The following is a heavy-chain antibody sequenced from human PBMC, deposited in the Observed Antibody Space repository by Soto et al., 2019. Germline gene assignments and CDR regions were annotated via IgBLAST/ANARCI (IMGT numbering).Heavy chain of an antibody. Sequence: ASVKVSCKASGYTFTSYGISWVRQAPGQGLEWMGWISAYNGNTNYAQKLQGRVTMTTDTYTSTAYIVLRSLRSDDTAVYYCASDPIGGYSYGYRNWFDPWGHGTLVTVSS. J-gene: IGHJ5*02. CDR1: GYTFTSYG. CDR2: ISAYNGNT. CDR3: ASDPIGGYSYGYRNWFDP. V-gene: IGHV1-18*01. D-gene: IGHD5-18*01.